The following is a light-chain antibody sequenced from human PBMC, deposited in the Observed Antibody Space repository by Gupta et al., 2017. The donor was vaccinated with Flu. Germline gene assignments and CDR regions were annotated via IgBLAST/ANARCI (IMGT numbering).Light chain of an antibody. V-gene: IGKV1-33*01. CDR2: DAS. CDR3: HSKLT. CDR1: QDISNY. J-gene: IGKJ4*01. Sequence: DIQMTQSPSSLSASVGDRVTITCQASQDISNYLNWYQQKPGKAPKLLIYDASNLETGVPSRFSGSGSGTDFTFTSSSLQTEDIETYYCHSKLTFGGGTKVEIK.